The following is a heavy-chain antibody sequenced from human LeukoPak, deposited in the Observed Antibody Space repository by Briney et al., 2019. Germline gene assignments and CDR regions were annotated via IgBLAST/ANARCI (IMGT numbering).Heavy chain of an antibody. CDR3: VTDLVIKGYFDY. CDR1: GFTFSNVW. V-gene: IGHV3-15*01. CDR2: IRRKTDGETT. J-gene: IGHJ4*02. Sequence: TGGALRLSCAASGFTFSNVWQSWGRQAAGKGVEVGGRIRRKTDGETTDHAAPVKGRFTISRDDSKNTQYLQMSSLKTEDTAVYYCVTDLVIKGYFDYWGQGALVTVSS. D-gene: IGHD2-21*01.